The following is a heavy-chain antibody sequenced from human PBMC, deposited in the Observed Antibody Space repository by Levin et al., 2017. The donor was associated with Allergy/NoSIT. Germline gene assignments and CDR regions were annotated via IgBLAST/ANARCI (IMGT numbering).Heavy chain of an antibody. V-gene: IGHV3-48*03. D-gene: IGHD1-26*01. Sequence: GGSLRLSCAASGFTFSSYEMNWVRQAPGKGLEWVSYISTSGSPIYYADSVKGRFTISRDNAKNSLYLQMNSLRAEDTAVYYCARVWELLQLDYWGQGTLVTVSS. CDR3: ARVWELLQLDY. J-gene: IGHJ4*02. CDR2: ISTSGSPI. CDR1: GFTFSSYE.